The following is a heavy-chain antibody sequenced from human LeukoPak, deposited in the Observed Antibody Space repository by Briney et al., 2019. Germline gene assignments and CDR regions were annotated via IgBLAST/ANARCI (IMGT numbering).Heavy chain of an antibody. CDR2: IIPILNVP. Sequence: ASVKVSCKASGGTFSDYSISWVRQAPGQGLEWMGRIIPILNVPNYGQKFEGRVTITADKSTSTAYMELSSLKSEDTAVYFCARDRPRARYFDYWGQGTLSPSPQ. CDR3: ARDRPRARYFDY. D-gene: IGHD2-15*01. V-gene: IGHV1-69*04. J-gene: IGHJ4*02. CDR1: GGTFSDYS.